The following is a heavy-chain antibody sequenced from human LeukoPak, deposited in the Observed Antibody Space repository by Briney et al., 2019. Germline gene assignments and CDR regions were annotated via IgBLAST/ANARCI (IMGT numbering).Heavy chain of an antibody. CDR3: ARSTTVDTAVPGGLDY. CDR1: GFTFXXXX. CDR2: XKQDGSEK. Sequence: LXCXASGFTFXXXXMSXVXQXXGXGXEWXAXXKQDGSEKYYVDSVKGRFTISRDNAKNSLYLQMNSLRAEDTAVYYCARSTTVDTAVPGGLDYWGQGTLVTVSP. D-gene: IGHD5-18*01. J-gene: IGHJ4*02. V-gene: IGHV3-7*01.